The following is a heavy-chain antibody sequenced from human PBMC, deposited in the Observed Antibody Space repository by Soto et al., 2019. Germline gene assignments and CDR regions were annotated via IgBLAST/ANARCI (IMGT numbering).Heavy chain of an antibody. CDR2: IIPLMRTV. J-gene: IGHJ6*02. CDR3: ARDPVDIFSYLDV. V-gene: IGHV1-69*06. CDR1: EGTFASYS. D-gene: IGHD5-18*01. Sequence: QEELVQSGAEVKKPGSSVNVSCRTSEGTFASYSITWLRQAPGQRLEWMGEIIPLMRTVNYAQKFQDRVTMTGDRSTSTVYMALSSLRSDDTAVYYCARDPVDIFSYLDVWVQGNPVTLSS.